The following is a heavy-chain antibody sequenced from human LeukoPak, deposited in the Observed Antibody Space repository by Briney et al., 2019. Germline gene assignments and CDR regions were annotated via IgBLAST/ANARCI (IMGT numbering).Heavy chain of an antibody. J-gene: IGHJ4*02. CDR1: GGSISSSSYY. CDR2: IYYSGST. Sequence: SETLSLTCTVSGGSISSSSYYWGWIRQPPGKGLEWIGTIYYSGSTYYNPSLKSRVTISLDTSKNQFSLWLSSVTAADTAVYYCASFYYESSGNYYVPFDYWGQGTLVTVSS. V-gene: IGHV4-39*01. D-gene: IGHD3-22*01. CDR3: ASFYYESSGNYYVPFDY.